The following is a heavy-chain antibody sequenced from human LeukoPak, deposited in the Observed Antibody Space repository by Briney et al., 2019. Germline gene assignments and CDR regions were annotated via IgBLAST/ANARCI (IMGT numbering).Heavy chain of an antibody. Sequence: ASVKVSCRASGYIFTGYYMHWVRQAPGQGLEWMGWINPNSGDTNFAQKFQGRVTMTRDTSISTAYMELSSLRSEDTAVYYCARAVPPGGDYLYGLYYYYYMDVWGKGTTVTVSS. CDR3: ARAVPPGGDYLYGLYYYYYMDV. CDR1: GYIFTGYY. V-gene: IGHV1-2*02. D-gene: IGHD4-17*01. J-gene: IGHJ6*03. CDR2: INPNSGDT.